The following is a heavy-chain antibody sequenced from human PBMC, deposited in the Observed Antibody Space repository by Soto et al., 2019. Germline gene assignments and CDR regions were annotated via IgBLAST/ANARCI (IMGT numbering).Heavy chain of an antibody. Sequence: EVQLVESGGGLVQPGGSLRLSCAASGFSFSGYSMNWVRQAPGKGLEWISYITISSSTIYYADSVKGRFTISRDNARNSLFLQMNSLRAEDTAVYYCARDGTSSYFFYYYMDVWGQGTTVTVSS. CDR3: ARDGTSSYFFYYYMDV. V-gene: IGHV3-48*01. CDR2: ITISSSTI. CDR1: GFSFSGYS. D-gene: IGHD6-6*01. J-gene: IGHJ6*03.